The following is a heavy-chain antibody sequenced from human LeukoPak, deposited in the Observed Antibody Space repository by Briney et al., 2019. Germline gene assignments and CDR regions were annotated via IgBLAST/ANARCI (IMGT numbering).Heavy chain of an antibody. CDR2: IYYSGST. Sequence: SQTLSLTCTVSGGSISSGGYYWSWIRQHPGTGLEWIGYIYYSGSTYYNPSLKSRFTISVDTSKNQFSLKLSSVTAADTAVYYCARDLYGGYVFDYWGQGTLVTVSS. V-gene: IGHV4-31*03. D-gene: IGHD5-12*01. J-gene: IGHJ4*02. CDR1: GGSISSGGYY. CDR3: ARDLYGGYVFDY.